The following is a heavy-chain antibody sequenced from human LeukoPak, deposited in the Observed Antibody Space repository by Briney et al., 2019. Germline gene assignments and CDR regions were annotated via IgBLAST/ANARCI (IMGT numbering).Heavy chain of an antibody. Sequence: GSLRLSCAASGFTLSTYWMHWVRQAPGHRLVCVSRINSDGRSTTYAASVKGRFTISRDNAKNTLYLQMNSLRAEDTAVYYCARTYGVFDYWGRGTLVTVSS. CDR1: GFTLSTYW. J-gene: IGHJ4*02. V-gene: IGHV3-74*01. CDR2: INSDGRST. D-gene: IGHD3-10*01. CDR3: ARTYGVFDY.